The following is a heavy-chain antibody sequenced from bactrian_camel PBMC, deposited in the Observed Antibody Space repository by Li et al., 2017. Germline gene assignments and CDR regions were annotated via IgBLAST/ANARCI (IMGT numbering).Heavy chain of an antibody. D-gene: IGHD2*01. V-gene: IGHV3S53*01. J-gene: IGHJ4*01. CDR3: AAHSGFCSGLRSREYTD. CDR2: VDRDGRI. Sequence: HVLLVESGGGSVQSGGSLRLSCKVSGIRISTYYMGWFRQAPGKKREGVATVDRDGRISVANSVKGRFTISKDNVKNTLYLEMHSLEPGDTAMYFCAAHSGFCSGLRSREYTDWGQGTQVTVS. CDR1: GIRISTYY.